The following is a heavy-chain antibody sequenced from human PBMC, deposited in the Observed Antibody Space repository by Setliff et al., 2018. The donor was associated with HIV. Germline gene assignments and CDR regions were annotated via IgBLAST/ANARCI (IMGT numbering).Heavy chain of an antibody. V-gene: IGHV1-3*04. CDR1: GYTFSQYA. Sequence: ASVKVSCKASGYTFSQYALHWVRQAPGQRLEWMGWINTGNENTRYSQKFQGRVSIIRDTSANTAYMELTNLRSDDSAVYYCASRRGIEFYFDIWGQGTLVTVSS. CDR3: ASRRGIEFYFDI. D-gene: IGHD3-10*01. J-gene: IGHJ4*02. CDR2: INTGNENT.